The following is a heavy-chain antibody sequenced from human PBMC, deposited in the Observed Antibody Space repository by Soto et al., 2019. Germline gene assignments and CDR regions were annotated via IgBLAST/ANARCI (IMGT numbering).Heavy chain of an antibody. V-gene: IGHV3-21*01. D-gene: IGHD2-2*01. Sequence: GGSLRLSCAASGFTFSSYSMNWVRQAPGKGLEWVSSISSSSSYIYYADSVKGRFTISRDNAKNSLYLQMNSLRAEDTAVYYCAREVVVVPAAIYPRVRHNWFDPWGQGTLVTVSS. CDR2: ISSSSSYI. CDR1: GFTFSSYS. J-gene: IGHJ5*02. CDR3: AREVVVVPAAIYPRVRHNWFDP.